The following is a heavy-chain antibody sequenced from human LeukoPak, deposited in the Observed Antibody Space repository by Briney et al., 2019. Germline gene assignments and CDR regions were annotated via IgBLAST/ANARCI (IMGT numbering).Heavy chain of an antibody. J-gene: IGHJ3*02. CDR2: ISGSGGST. CDR3: AKDRKQWLNDAFDI. D-gene: IGHD6-19*01. CDR1: GFTLSSAV. Sequence: GGSLRLSCAASGFTLSSAVTSWVRQAPGKGLEWVSGISGSGGSTYYTDSVKGRFTISRDNSKNTLYLQMNSLRAEDTAVYYCAKDRKQWLNDAFDIWGQGTMVTVSS. V-gene: IGHV3-23*01.